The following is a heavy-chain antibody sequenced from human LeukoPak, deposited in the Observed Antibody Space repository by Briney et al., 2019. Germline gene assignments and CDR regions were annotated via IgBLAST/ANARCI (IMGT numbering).Heavy chain of an antibody. Sequence: VSVKVSCNVSGYTLTELAMHWVRQAPGKGLEWMGWINPNSGGTNYAQKFQGRVTMTRDTSISTAYMELSRLRSDDTAVYYCARDGGDYGLLDYWGQGTLVIVSS. V-gene: IGHV1-2*02. J-gene: IGHJ4*02. CDR3: ARDGGDYGLLDY. CDR2: INPNSGGT. CDR1: GYTLTELA. D-gene: IGHD2-21*02.